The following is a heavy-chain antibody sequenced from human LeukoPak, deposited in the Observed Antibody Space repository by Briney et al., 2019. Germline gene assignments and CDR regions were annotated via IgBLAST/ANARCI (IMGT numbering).Heavy chain of an antibody. CDR2: ISTSSSTI. CDR1: GFTFSSYN. CDR3: ARATGDC. J-gene: IGHJ4*02. V-gene: IGHV3-48*02. Sequence: PGGSLRLSCGASGFTFSSYNMNWVRQAPGKGLEWVSYISTSSSTIYYADSVKGRFTISRDNAMNSLNLQMNSLRDEDTAVYYCARATGDCWGQGTLVTVSS. D-gene: IGHD2-8*02.